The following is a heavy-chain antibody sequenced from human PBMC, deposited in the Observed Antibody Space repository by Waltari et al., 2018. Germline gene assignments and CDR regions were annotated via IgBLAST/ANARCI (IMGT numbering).Heavy chain of an antibody. CDR1: GGTFSSST. J-gene: IGHJ4*02. Sequence: QVQLVQSGAAVKKPGSSVTVSCKASGGTFSSSTIRWGRQAPGQGLEWMGRIIPIIGIANYEQKCQGRVTITADKSTSTAYMELSSLRSEDTAVYYCARGGSGYHFDYWGQGTLVTVSS. V-gene: IGHV1-69*02. CDR2: IIPIIGIA. D-gene: IGHD6-13*01. CDR3: ARGGSGYHFDY.